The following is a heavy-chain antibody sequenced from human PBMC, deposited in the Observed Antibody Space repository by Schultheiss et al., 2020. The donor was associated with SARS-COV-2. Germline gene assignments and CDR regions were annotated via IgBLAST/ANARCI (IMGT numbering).Heavy chain of an antibody. J-gene: IGHJ4*02. V-gene: IGHV4-59*06. D-gene: IGHD6-13*01. Sequence: SQTLSLTCTVSGGSISSYYWSWIRQPAGKGLEWIGYIYYSGSTYYNPSLKSRVTISVDTSKNQFSLKLSSVTAADTAVYYCARDQRGEQQLAFDYWGQGTLVTVSS. CDR3: ARDQRGEQQLAFDY. CDR2: IYYSGST. CDR1: GGSISSYY.